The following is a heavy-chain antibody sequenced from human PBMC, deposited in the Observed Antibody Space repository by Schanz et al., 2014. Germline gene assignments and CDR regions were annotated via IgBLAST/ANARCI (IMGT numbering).Heavy chain of an antibody. Sequence: QVQLQESGPGLVKPSQTLSLTCTVSGGSISSGSYYWSWIRQPAGKGLEWIGRIYSTGSTNYNPSLKSRVTISKAPPKNQFSRTLPSVTAADTAVYYCARDMVENWFDSWGQGTLVTVSS. J-gene: IGHJ5*01. CDR2: IYSTGST. CDR1: GGSISSGSYY. V-gene: IGHV4-61*02. D-gene: IGHD3-10*01. CDR3: ARDMVENWFDS.